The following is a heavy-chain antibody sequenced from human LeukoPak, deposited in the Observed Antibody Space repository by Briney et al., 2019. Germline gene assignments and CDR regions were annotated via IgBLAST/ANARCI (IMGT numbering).Heavy chain of an antibody. CDR2: ISSSSSYI. D-gene: IGHD2-21*01. V-gene: IGHV3-21*01. CDR1: GFTFSSYS. J-gene: IGHJ4*02. Sequence: GGSLRLSCAASGFTFSSYSMNWVRQAPGKGLEWVSSISSSSSYIYYADSVKGRFTISRDNAKNSLYLQMNSLRAEDTAVYYCARGISMTHPPGYRGQGTLVTVSS. CDR3: ARGISMTHPPGY.